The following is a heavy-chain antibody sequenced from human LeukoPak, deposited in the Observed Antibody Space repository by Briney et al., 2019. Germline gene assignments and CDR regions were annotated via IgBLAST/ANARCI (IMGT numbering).Heavy chain of an antibody. CDR1: GYSFSTYW. V-gene: IGHV5-51*01. CDR3: ARHSLVGATRSYFDF. CDR2: IYPGDSDT. Sequence: GESLKISLKGSGYSFSTYWIAWVRPMPGKGLEWVGIIYPGDSDTRYSPSFQGQVTISADNSISTAYLQWRRLKASDNALYYCARHSLVGATRSYFDFWGRGTLVTVSS. J-gene: IGHJ4*02. D-gene: IGHD1-26*01.